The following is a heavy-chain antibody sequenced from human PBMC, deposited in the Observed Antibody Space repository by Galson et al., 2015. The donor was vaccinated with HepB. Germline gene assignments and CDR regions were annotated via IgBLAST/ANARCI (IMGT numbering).Heavy chain of an antibody. Sequence: SLRLSCAASGFIFSTYSMNWVRQAPGKGLEWVSSISSSSRYIYYTDSVKGRFTISRDNAKNSLYLEMNSLRAEDMAVYYCARGGSGYYPPHDAFDIWGQGTLVTVSS. D-gene: IGHD3-22*01. CDR2: ISSSSRYI. V-gene: IGHV3-21*01. J-gene: IGHJ3*02. CDR3: ARGGSGYYPPHDAFDI. CDR1: GFIFSTYS.